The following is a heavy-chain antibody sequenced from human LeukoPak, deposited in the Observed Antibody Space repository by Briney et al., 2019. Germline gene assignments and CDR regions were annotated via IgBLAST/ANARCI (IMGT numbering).Heavy chain of an antibody. D-gene: IGHD2-15*01. CDR1: GGSFSGYY. J-gene: IGHJ4*02. CDR2: INHSGST. Sequence: PSETLSLTCAVYGGSFSGYYWSWIRQPPGKGLEWIVEINHSGSTNYNPSLTSRVTISVDTSKSQCSLELSSVPAADTAVYYCARGVYCSGGSCYEDYWGQGTLVTVSS. V-gene: IGHV4-34*01. CDR3: ARGVYCSGGSCYEDY.